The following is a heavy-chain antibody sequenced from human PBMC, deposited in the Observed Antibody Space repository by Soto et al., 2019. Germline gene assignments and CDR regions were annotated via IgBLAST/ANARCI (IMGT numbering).Heavy chain of an antibody. CDR3: ARSIVVVTALDY. D-gene: IGHD2-21*02. J-gene: IGHJ4*02. CDR2: INAGNGNT. Sequence: GASVKASCKASGYTFTSYAMHWVRQAPGQRLEWMGWINAGNGNTKYSQKFQGRVTITRDTSASTAYMELSSLRSEDTAVYYCARSIVVVTALDYWGQGTLVTV. V-gene: IGHV1-3*01. CDR1: GYTFTSYA.